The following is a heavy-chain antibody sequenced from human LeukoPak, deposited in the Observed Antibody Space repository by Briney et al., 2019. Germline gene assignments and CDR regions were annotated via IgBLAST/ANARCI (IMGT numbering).Heavy chain of an antibody. CDR3: ARGGRQWLHYAFDI. D-gene: IGHD6-19*01. CDR1: GGTFSSYA. Sequence: SVKVSCKASGGTFSSYAISWVRQAPGQGLEWMGGIIPILGTANYAQKFQGRVTITADESTSTAYMELSSLRSEDTAVYYCARGGRQWLHYAFDIWGQGTMVTVSS. CDR2: IIPILGTA. V-gene: IGHV1-69*13. J-gene: IGHJ3*02.